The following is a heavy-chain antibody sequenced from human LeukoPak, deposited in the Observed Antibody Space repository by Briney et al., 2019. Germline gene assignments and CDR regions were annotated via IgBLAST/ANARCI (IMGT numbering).Heavy chain of an antibody. CDR3: ARAMPYFYGSIAVPGTIDY. CDR1: GETFIHNF. D-gene: IGHD6-19*01. J-gene: IGHJ4*02. Sequence: PSETLSLTCAVYGETFIHNFWTWIRQPPGKGLEWIGQINHSGGTYYNPSLKSRVTILVDTSKNQFSLKLTSVTAADTAVYYCARAMPYFYGSIAVPGTIDYWGQGILVTVSS. V-gene: IGHV4-34*01. CDR2: INHSGGT.